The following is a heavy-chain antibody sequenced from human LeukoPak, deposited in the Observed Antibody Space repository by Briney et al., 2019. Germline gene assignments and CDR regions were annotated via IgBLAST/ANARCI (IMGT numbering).Heavy chain of an antibody. CDR3: ARGFERLDP. Sequence: GGSLRLSCAASGLNFRSFIMNWVRQAPGKGLEWVSFIFRSGSSIYYADSVKGRLTISRDNAKDSLFLQINSLRAEDTAVYYCARGFERLDPWGQGTLVTVSS. D-gene: IGHD1-1*01. J-gene: IGHJ5*02. CDR2: IFRSGSSI. CDR1: GLNFRSFI. V-gene: IGHV3-48*01.